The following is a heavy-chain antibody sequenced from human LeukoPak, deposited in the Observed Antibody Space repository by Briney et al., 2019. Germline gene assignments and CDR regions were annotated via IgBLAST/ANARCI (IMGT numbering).Heavy chain of an antibody. Sequence: ASVKVSCKASGYTFTSYGISWVRQAPGQGLEWMGWISTYNGNTNYPQKLQGRVTMTTDTSTSTAYMELRSLRSDDTAVYYCARDWCSSSSLCSYSDVMEVWGQGSTVIVSS. CDR3: ARDWCSSSSLCSYSDVMEV. J-gene: IGHJ6*02. V-gene: IGHV1-18*01. CDR2: ISTYNGNT. D-gene: IGHD6-6*01. CDR1: GYTFTSYG.